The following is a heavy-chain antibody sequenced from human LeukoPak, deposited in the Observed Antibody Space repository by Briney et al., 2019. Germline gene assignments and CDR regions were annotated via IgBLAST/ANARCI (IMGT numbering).Heavy chain of an antibody. CDR2: TSAYNGNT. CDR1: GYTFTSYG. D-gene: IGHD2-2*01. Sequence: ASVKVSCKASGYTFTSYGISWVRQAPGQGLEWMGWTSAYNGNTNYAQKLQGRVTMTTDTSTSTAYMELRSLRSDDTAVYYCARDPGEVVVPAAKSGYYYYMDVWGKGTTVTVSS. J-gene: IGHJ6*03. V-gene: IGHV1-18*01. CDR3: ARDPGEVVVPAAKSGYYYYMDV.